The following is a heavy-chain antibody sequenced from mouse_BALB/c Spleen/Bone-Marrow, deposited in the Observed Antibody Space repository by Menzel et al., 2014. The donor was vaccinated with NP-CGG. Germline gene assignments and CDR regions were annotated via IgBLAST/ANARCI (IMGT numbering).Heavy chain of an antibody. CDR1: GFTFRSFG. J-gene: IGHJ2*01. CDR3: TRGGDWNDFDY. Sequence: EVQLVESGGGLVQPGGSRKLSCAASGFTFRSFGMHWVRQAPEKGLEWVAYISSDSSAAYYADTVKGRFTISRDNPKNTLFLQLTSLGSEDTAMTYCTRGGDWNDFDYWGQGTTLTVSS. V-gene: IGHV5-17*02. CDR2: ISSDSSAA. D-gene: IGHD3-3*01.